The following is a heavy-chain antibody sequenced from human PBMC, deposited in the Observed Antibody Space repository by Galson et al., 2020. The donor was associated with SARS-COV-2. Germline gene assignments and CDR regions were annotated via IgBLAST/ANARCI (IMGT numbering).Heavy chain of an antibody. CDR3: ARGAGAWFGELLDY. D-gene: IGHD3-10*01. Sequence: ASVKVSCKASGYTFNNYALNWVRQAPGQGLEWMAWINTNTGNPTYAQCFTGRFVFSLDTSISTAYLQISSIKAEDTAVYYCARGAGAWFGELLDYWGQGTLVTVSS. CDR1: GYTFNNYA. CDR2: INTNTGNP. J-gene: IGHJ4*02. V-gene: IGHV7-4-1*02.